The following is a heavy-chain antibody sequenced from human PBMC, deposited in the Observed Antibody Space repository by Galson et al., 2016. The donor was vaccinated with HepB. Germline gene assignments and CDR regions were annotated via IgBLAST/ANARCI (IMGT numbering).Heavy chain of an antibody. J-gene: IGHJ1*01. D-gene: IGHD6-19*01. CDR3: ARYGDEAGWNFHQ. CDR1: GFTFVDYA. V-gene: IGHV3-7*03. Sequence: SLRLSCAASGFTFVDYAMGWCRQAPGKGLEWVASIKEDGSKSFYADSVKGRFTISRDNVENSLSLQMNSLRAEDTAVYYCARYGDEAGWNFHQWGQGTLVTVSS. CDR2: IKEDGSKS.